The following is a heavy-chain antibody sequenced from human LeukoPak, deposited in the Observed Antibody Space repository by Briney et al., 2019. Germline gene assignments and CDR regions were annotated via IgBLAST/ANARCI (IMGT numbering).Heavy chain of an antibody. CDR2: ISSSSSTI. CDR3: ARDRRLHYYDSSGCNDY. CDR1: GFTFSSYS. V-gene: IGHV3-48*02. D-gene: IGHD3-22*01. J-gene: IGHJ4*02. Sequence: GGSLRLSCAASGFTFSSYSMNWDRQAPGKGLEWVSYISSSSSTIYYADPVKGRFTISRDNAKNSLYLQMNSLRDEDTAVYYCARDRRLHYYDSSGCNDYWGQGTLVTVSS.